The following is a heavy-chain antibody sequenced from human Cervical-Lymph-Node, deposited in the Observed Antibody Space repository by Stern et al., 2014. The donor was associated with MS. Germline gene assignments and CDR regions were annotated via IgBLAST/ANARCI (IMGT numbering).Heavy chain of an antibody. Sequence: VQLVESGAEVKKPGASVKVSCRASGYTFTSYGISWVRQAPGQGLEWMGWISTYNGNTNYAQKFQGRVTMPTDTSTSTAYMELRSLISDDTAVYYCARDIYCSGGTCYFEFFDYWGQGTLVAVS. CDR2: ISTYNGNT. V-gene: IGHV1-18*01. CDR3: ARDIYCSGGTCYFEFFDY. D-gene: IGHD2-15*01. J-gene: IGHJ4*02. CDR1: GYTFTSYG.